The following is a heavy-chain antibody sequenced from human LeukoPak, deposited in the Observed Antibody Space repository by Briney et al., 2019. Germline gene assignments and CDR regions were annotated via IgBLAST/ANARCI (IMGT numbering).Heavy chain of an antibody. D-gene: IGHD1-26*01. CDR1: GGSFSSYY. CDR2: MYDSGST. CDR3: ARHGGSYTFDL. Sequence: KPSETLSLTCTVSGGSFSSYYWSWIRQPPGKGLELIGYMYDSGSTNYNPSLKSRVTISVDTSKNQFSLRLNSVTAADTAVYHCARHGGSYTFDLWGQGVLVTVSS. J-gene: IGHJ4*02. V-gene: IGHV4-59*01.